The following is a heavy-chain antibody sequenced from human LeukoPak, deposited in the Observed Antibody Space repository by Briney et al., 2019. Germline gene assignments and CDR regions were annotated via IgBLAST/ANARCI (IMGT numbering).Heavy chain of an antibody. CDR3: ARVLAAAGNNWFDP. J-gene: IGHJ5*02. CDR1: GGSISSGGYS. D-gene: IGHD6-13*01. CDR2: IYYTGNT. Sequence: SETLSLTCAVSGGSISSGGYSWSWIRQPPGKGMEWIAYIYYTGNTYFNPSLKSRVTISVDTSKNQFSLKLSSVTAADTAVYYCARVLAAAGNNWFDPWGQGTLVTVSS. V-gene: IGHV4-30-4*07.